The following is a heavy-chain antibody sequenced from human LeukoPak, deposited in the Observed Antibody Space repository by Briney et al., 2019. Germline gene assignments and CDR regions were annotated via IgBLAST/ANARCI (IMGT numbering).Heavy chain of an antibody. CDR1: NVSISSGSHY. D-gene: IGHD6-19*01. CDR2: IYAGGRS. CDR3: ASDHSGWLGLGY. Sequence: PSETLSLTCTVSNVSISSGSHYWNWIRQPARKGLEWIGRIYAGGRSNYNPSLRSRVTISVDTSKNQFSLRLSSVTATDTGVYYCASDHSGWLGLGYWGQGTLVSVSS. V-gene: IGHV4-61*02. J-gene: IGHJ4*02.